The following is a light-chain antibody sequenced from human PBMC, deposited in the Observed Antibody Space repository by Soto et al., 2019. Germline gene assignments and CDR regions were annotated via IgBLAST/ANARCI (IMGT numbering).Light chain of an antibody. V-gene: IGKV3-20*01. CDR1: QSVSSSY. J-gene: IGKJ1*01. CDR2: GAS. Sequence: EIVLTQSPGTLSLSPGERATLSCRPSQSVSSSYLAWYQQKPGQAPRLLIYGASNRATGIPDRFSGSGSGTDFTLTISRLEPEDFALYYCHQYGRSPWTFGQGTKVDIK. CDR3: HQYGRSPWT.